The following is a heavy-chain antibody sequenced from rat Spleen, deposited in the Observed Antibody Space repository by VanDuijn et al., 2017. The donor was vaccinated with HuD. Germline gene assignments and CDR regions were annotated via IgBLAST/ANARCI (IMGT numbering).Heavy chain of an antibody. CDR2: ISYDGSST. CDR3: ARGGNSGYVMDA. D-gene: IGHD4-4*01. Sequence: EVRLVESGGGLVQPGRSLKLSCAASGFTFSDFDMAWVRQAPKKGLEWVATISYDGSSTYYRDSVKGRFTITRDNAKSTLYLQMDSLRSEDTATYYCARGGNSGYVMDAWGQGASVTVSS. J-gene: IGHJ4*01. V-gene: IGHV5-7*01. CDR1: GFTFSDFD.